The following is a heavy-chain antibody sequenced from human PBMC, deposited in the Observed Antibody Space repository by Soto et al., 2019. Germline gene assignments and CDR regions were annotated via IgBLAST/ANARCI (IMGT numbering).Heavy chain of an antibody. D-gene: IGHD3-10*01. CDR3: ARDADSGHAAFDL. J-gene: IGHJ3*01. CDR1: GFNFDVYA. Sequence: EVQLVESGGGLVQPGRSLRLSCAASGFNFDVYAMHWVRQAPGKGLEWVARVTWNSRIISYSDSVKGRFTISRDNARNLRYLQMNCQIHEDTALYYCARDADSGHAAFDLWGKGTMVTVSS. V-gene: IGHV3-9*01. CDR2: VTWNSRII.